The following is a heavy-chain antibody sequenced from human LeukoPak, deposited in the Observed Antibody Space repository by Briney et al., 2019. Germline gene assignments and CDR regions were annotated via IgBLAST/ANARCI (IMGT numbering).Heavy chain of an antibody. V-gene: IGHV1-2*02. J-gene: IGHJ5*02. CDR1: GYTSTGYY. D-gene: IGHD2-2*01. CDR3: ARDKGGVVPAAIFFDP. Sequence: ASVKVSCKASGYTSTGYYMHWVRQAPGQGLEWMGWINPNSGGTNYAQKLQGRVTMTRDTSISTAYMELSRLRSDDTAVYYCARDKGGVVPAAIFFDPWGQGTLVTVSS. CDR2: INPNSGGT.